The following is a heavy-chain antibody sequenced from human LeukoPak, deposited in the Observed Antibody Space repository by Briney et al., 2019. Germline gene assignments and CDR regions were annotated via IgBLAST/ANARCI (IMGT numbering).Heavy chain of an antibody. Sequence: GGSLRLSCAASGFTFRSYWMHWVRQPPGKGLEWVSLISGDGGSTYYADSVKGRFTISRDNSKNSVYLQMNSLRSEDTALYYCAKDRPKSYWGQGTLVTVSS. CDR2: ISGDGGST. CDR3: AKDRPKSY. J-gene: IGHJ4*02. V-gene: IGHV3-43*02. CDR1: GFTFRSYW.